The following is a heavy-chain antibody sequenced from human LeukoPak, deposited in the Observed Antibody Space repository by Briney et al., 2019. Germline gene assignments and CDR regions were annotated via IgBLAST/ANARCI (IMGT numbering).Heavy chain of an antibody. CDR2: IGPSGDKT. V-gene: IGHV3-23*01. Sequence: GGTLRLSCAGAGFTFSSHGTNWVRQAPGKGLEWVSGIGPSGDKTYYADAVKGRFTISRDNSKNTFYLSMNILRAEDTAVYYCAKDGAWLRFDDWGQGILVTVSS. J-gene: IGHJ4*02. D-gene: IGHD5-12*01. CDR3: AKDGAWLRFDD. CDR1: GFTFSSHG.